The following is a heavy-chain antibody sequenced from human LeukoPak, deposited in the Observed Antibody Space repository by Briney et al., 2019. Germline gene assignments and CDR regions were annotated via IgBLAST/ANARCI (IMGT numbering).Heavy chain of an antibody. V-gene: IGHV3-7*01. CDR1: GFTFSSSW. J-gene: IGHJ4*02. CDR2: IKQDGREK. D-gene: IGHD6-19*01. CDR3: ARFGYSSGWSFDY. Sequence: GGSLRLSCAASGFTFSSSWMSWVRQAPGKGLEWVANIKQDGREKYYVDSVKGRFTISRDNAKNSLYLQMNSLRAEDTAVYYCARFGYSSGWSFDYWGQGTLVTVSS.